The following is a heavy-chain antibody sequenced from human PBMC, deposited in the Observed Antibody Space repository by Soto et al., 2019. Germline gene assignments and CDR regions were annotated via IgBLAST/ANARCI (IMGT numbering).Heavy chain of an antibody. CDR1: GGSISSGGYY. V-gene: IGHV4-31*03. D-gene: IGHD3-22*01. J-gene: IGHJ4*02. CDR2: IYYSGST. CDR3: SRKPRDYYDPEFH. Sequence: TLSLTCTVSGGSISSGGYYWSWIRQHPGKGLEWIGYIYYSGSTYYNPSLKSRVTISVDTSKNQFSLKLSSVTAADTAVYFCSRKPRDYYDPEFHRGQGTPVNVS.